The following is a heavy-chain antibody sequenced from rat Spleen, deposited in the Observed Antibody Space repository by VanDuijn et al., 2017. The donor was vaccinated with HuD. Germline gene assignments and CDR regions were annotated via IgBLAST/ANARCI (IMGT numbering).Heavy chain of an antibody. J-gene: IGHJ3*01. CDR2: ISYEGNTA. D-gene: IGHD1-4*01. Sequence: EVQLVESGGVLVQPGRSMKLSCAASGFTFSDYYMAWVRQAPKKGLEWVASISYEGNTAFYGDSMKGRFTISRDNAKSTLYLQMDSLRSEDTATYYCARGTGYNLFAYWGQGTLVTVSS. CDR3: ARGTGYNLFAY. CDR1: GFTFSDYY. V-gene: IGHV5-22*01.